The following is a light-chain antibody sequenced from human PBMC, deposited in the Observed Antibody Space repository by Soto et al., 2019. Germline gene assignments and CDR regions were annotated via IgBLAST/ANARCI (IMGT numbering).Light chain of an antibody. V-gene: IGKV3-20*01. CDR3: QQYGSSLYT. J-gene: IGKJ2*01. Sequence: EIVFTQSPGTLSLSPGERATLSCRASQSVNSNYLAWYQQKPGQAPRLLIYGASNRATGIPDRFSGSGSATDFTLTLSGLEPEDFALYYCQQYGSSLYTFGQGTRLEIK. CDR2: GAS. CDR1: QSVNSNY.